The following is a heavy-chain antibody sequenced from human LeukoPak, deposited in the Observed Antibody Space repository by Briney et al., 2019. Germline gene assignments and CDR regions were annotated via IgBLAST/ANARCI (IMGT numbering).Heavy chain of an antibody. D-gene: IGHD2-15*01. CDR1: GGSISSYY. J-gene: IGHJ3*02. Sequence: SETLSLTCTVSGGSISSYYWSWIRQPPGKGLEWIGYIYYSGSTNYNPSLKSRVTISVDTSKNQFSLKLSSVTAADTAVYYCATKSKEYCSGGSCYSLAFDIWGQGTMVTVSS. V-gene: IGHV4-59*01. CDR3: ATKSKEYCSGGSCYSLAFDI. CDR2: IYYSGST.